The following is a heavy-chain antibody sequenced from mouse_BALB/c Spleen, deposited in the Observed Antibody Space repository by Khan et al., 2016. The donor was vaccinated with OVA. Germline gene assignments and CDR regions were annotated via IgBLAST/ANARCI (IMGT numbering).Heavy chain of an antibody. CDR3: TRGSGKFRFAY. Sequence: QVQLQQSGAELVRPGVSVKISCKGSGYTFTDFAMHWVKQSHSKSLEWIGVISTYYGDPTYNQKFKDKATMTVDKSSSTDYMELGRLTSEDSAIYYCTRGSGKFRFAYWGQGTLVTVSA. V-gene: IGHV1S137*01. J-gene: IGHJ3*01. CDR1: GYTFTDFA. CDR2: ISTYYGDP. D-gene: IGHD1-3*01.